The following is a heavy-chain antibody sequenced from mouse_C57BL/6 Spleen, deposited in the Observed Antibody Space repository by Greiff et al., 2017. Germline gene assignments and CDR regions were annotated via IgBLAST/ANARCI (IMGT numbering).Heavy chain of an antibody. Sequence: VQLQQSGPELVKPGASVKISCKASGYSFTDYNMNWVKQSTGKSLEWIGVIKPNYGTTSYNQKFKGKATVTVDQSSSTAYMQLNSLTSEDSAVYYCASEGYYGSSYDFDYWGQGTTLTVSS. CDR2: IKPNYGTT. CDR1: GYSFTDYN. V-gene: IGHV1-39*01. CDR3: ASEGYYGSSYDFDY. J-gene: IGHJ2*01. D-gene: IGHD1-1*01.